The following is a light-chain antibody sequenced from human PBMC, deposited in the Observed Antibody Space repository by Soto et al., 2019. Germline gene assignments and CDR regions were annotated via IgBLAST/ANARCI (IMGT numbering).Light chain of an antibody. J-gene: IGKJ2*01. CDR1: QSVSSSY. CDR3: QQYGSSPKYP. Sequence: EIVLTQSPGTLSLSPGERATLSCRASQSVSSSYLAWYQQKPGQAPRLLIYGASSRATGIPDRFSGSGSGTGFTLTIRRLEPEDFAVDDCQQYGSSPKYPFGQGTKLEIK. CDR2: GAS. V-gene: IGKV3-20*01.